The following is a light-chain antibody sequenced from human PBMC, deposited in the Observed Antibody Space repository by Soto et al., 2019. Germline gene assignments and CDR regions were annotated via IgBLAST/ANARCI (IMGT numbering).Light chain of an antibody. CDR1: SSDVGGYNY. CDR2: DVS. CDR3: CSYAGRYTYV. V-gene: IGLV2-11*01. J-gene: IGLJ1*01. Sequence: QSVLTQPRSVSGSPGQSVTISCSGTSSDVGGYNYVSWYQQHPGKAPKLMIYDVSKRPSGVPDRFSGSKSGNTSSLTISGLQAEDEADYYCCSYAGRYTYVCGNGTKVTVL.